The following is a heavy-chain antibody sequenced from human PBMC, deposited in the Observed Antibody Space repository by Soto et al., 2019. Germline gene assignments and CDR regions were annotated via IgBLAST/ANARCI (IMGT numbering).Heavy chain of an antibody. V-gene: IGHV4-59*01. D-gene: IGHD3-10*01. Sequence: SETLSLTCTVSGGSISSYYWSWIRQPPGKGLEWIGYIYYSGSTNYNPSLKSRVTMSVDTSKNQFSPKLSSVTAADTAVYYCARVQEFWPPNYYFDYWGQGTLVTVSS. CDR2: IYYSGST. CDR3: ARVQEFWPPNYYFDY. J-gene: IGHJ4*02. CDR1: GGSISSYY.